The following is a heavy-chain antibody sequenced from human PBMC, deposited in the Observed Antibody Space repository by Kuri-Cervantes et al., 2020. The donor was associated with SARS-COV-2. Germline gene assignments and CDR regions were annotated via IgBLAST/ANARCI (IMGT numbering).Heavy chain of an antibody. V-gene: IGHV3-21*01. CDR1: GFTFSSYV. Sequence: GESLKISCAASGFTFSSYVMNWVRQAPGKGLEWVSSISSSRSYKYYADSVKGRFTISRDNAKNSLYLQMNSLRAEDTAVYYCVRVPRTTAMVVYYFDNWGQGTLVTVSS. CDR3: VRVPRTTAMVVYYFDN. CDR2: ISSSRSYK. J-gene: IGHJ4*02. D-gene: IGHD5-18*01.